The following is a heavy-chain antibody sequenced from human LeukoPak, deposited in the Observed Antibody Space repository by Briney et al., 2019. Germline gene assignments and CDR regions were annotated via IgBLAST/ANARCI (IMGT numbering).Heavy chain of an antibody. Sequence: SVKVSCKASGGTFSSYAISWVRQAPGQGLEWMGGIIPIFGTANYAQKFQGRVTITADESTSTAYMELSSLRSEDTAVYYCARVARAGEDRGIDYWGQGTLVTVSS. CDR1: GGTFSSYA. V-gene: IGHV1-69*01. CDR3: ARVARAGEDRGIDY. D-gene: IGHD6-19*01. CDR2: IIPIFGTA. J-gene: IGHJ4*02.